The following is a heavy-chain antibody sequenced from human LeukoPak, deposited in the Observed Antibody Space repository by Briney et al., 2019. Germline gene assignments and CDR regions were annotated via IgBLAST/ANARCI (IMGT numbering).Heavy chain of an antibody. CDR2: ISGSGGST. CDR3: ARQATRIAAAGTSIDY. D-gene: IGHD6-13*01. V-gene: IGHV3-64*01. CDR1: GFTFSSYA. Sequence: GGSLRLSCAASGFTFSSYAMSWVRQAPGKGLEWVSAISGSGGSTYYANSVKGRFTISRDNSKNMLYLQMGSLRAEDMAVYYCARQATRIAAAGTSIDYWGQGTLVTVSS. J-gene: IGHJ4*02.